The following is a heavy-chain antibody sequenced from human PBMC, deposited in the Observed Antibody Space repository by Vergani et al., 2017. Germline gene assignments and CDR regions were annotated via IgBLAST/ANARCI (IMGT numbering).Heavy chain of an antibody. CDR1: GGSFSGYY. V-gene: IGHV4-34*01. CDR2: INHSGST. D-gene: IGHD6-13*01. Sequence: QVQLQQWGAGLLKPSETLSLTCAVYGGSFSGYYWSWIRQPPGKGLEWIGEINHSGSTNYNPSLKSRVTISVDTSKNQFSLKLSSVTAADTAVYYWARRRAAAGTRGLYFDYWGQGTLVTVSS. CDR3: ARRRAAAGTRGLYFDY. J-gene: IGHJ4*02.